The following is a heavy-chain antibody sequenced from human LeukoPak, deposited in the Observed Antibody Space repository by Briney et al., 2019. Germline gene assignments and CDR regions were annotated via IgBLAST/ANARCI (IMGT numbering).Heavy chain of an antibody. CDR2: ISTVSTYT. J-gene: IGHJ6*03. CDR1: GFTFTDYS. D-gene: IGHD6-25*01. Sequence: GGSLRLSCAASGFTFTDYSMTWFRQAPGKGLEWVASISTVSTYTFYSDSVKGRFTISRDNAKNTLYLQMSSLSAEDTAVYYCARDGSGFYYYYYMDVWGRGTTVTVSS. V-gene: IGHV3-21*01. CDR3: ARDGSGFYYYYYMDV.